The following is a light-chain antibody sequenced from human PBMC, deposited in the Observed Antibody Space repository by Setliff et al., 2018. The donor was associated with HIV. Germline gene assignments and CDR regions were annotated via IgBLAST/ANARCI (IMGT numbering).Light chain of an antibody. V-gene: IGLV1-40*01. CDR1: SSNFGAGYD. J-gene: IGLJ2*01. Sequence: QSVLTQPPSVSGAPGQWVTISCTGSSSNFGAGYDVHWYQQLPGTAPKLLIYANTNRPSGVPDRFSGSKSGTSASLAITGLQAEDEADYYCCSYAGSDSWIFGGGTK. CDR2: ANT. CDR3: CSYAGSDSWI.